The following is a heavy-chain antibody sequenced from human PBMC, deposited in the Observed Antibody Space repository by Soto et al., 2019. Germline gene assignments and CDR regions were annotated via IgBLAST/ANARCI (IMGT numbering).Heavy chain of an antibody. CDR3: ARESAAAENYNWFDP. D-gene: IGHD6-13*01. Sequence: SGTLSLTCTVSGGSVSSGSYYWSWIRQPPGKGLEWIGYIYYSGSTNYNPSLKSRVTISVDTSKNQFSLKLSSVTAADTAVYYCARESAAAENYNWFDPWGQGTLVTVS. CDR1: GGSVSSGSYY. J-gene: IGHJ5*02. V-gene: IGHV4-61*01. CDR2: IYYSGST.